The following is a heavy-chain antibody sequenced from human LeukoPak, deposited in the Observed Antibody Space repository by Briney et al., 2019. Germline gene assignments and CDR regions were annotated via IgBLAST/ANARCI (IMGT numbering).Heavy chain of an antibody. V-gene: IGHV4-61*02. J-gene: IGHJ4*02. D-gene: IGHD6-13*01. CDR1: GGSISSGSYY. Sequence: PSETLSLTCTVSGGSISSGSYYWSWIRQPAGKGQEWIGRIYTSGSTNYNPSLKSRVTISVDTSKNQFSLKLSSVTAADTAVYYCARDASYSSSWTSWGNYFDYWGQGTLVTVSS. CDR3: ARDASYSSSWTSWGNYFDY. CDR2: IYTSGST.